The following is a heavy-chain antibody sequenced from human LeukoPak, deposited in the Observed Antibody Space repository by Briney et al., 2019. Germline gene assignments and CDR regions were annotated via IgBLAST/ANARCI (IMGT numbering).Heavy chain of an antibody. Sequence: GGSLRLSCAASGFTFSTYWMTWVRQAPGKGLEWVANINQDGSQKYYVDSVKGRFTISRDNAKNSLYLQMNSLRAEDTAVYYCARDESGPAYWGQGTLVTVSS. J-gene: IGHJ4*02. D-gene: IGHD3-3*01. CDR2: INQDGSQK. CDR1: GFTFSTYW. CDR3: ARDESGPAY. V-gene: IGHV3-7*01.